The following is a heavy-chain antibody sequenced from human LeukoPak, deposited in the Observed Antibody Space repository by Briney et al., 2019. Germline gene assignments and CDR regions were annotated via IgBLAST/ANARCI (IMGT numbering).Heavy chain of an antibody. J-gene: IGHJ4*02. Sequence: GGSLRLSCAASGFTFSSYAMHWVRQAPGKGLEWVAVISYDGSNKYYADSVKGRFTISRDNSKNTLYLQMNSLRAEDTAVYYCARVRNTATNDYRGQGTLVTVSS. CDR3: ARVRNTATNDY. CDR2: ISYDGSNK. V-gene: IGHV3-30-3*01. CDR1: GFTFSSYA. D-gene: IGHD5-18*01.